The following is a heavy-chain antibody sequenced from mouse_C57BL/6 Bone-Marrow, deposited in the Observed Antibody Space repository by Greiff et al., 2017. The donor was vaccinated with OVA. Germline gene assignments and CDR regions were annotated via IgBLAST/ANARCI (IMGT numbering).Heavy chain of an antibody. D-gene: IGHD2-4*01. CDR1: GFNIKDDY. J-gene: IGHJ1*03. CDR3: TTGGGDYDRYFDV. CDR2: IDPENGDT. V-gene: IGHV14-4*01. Sequence: VQLKESGAELVRPGASVKLSCTASGFNIKDDYMHWVKQRPEQGLEWIGWIDPENGDTEYASKFQGKATITADTSSNTAYLQLSSLTSEDTAVYYCTTGGGDYDRYFDVWGTGTTVTVSS.